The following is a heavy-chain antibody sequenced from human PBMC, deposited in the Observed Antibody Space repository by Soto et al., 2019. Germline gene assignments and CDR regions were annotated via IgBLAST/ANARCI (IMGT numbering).Heavy chain of an antibody. CDR2: ISSSGITT. J-gene: IGHJ4*02. Sequence: EVQLVESGGGFVQPGVSLRLSCAASGFTFRNYEMNWVRKAPEKGLAWVSYISSSGITTYYADFAAGRFTISRDNATESLHRHLNSLRVEDTAVYYCARYGTRADWWGLGTQFTVSA. V-gene: IGHV3-48*03. D-gene: IGHD1-1*01. CDR3: ARYGTRADW. CDR1: GFTFRNYE.